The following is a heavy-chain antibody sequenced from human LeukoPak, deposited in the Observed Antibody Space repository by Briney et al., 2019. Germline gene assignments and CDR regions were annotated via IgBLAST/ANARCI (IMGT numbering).Heavy chain of an antibody. CDR3: ARFDIVELAIDC. Sequence: GGSLRLSCAASGFTFSDYYMSWIRQAPGKGLEWVSYISSGDSTIYYADSVKGRFTISRDNAKNSLYLQMNSLRAEDTAVYYCARFDIVELAIDCWGQGTLVTVSS. CDR2: ISSGDSTI. D-gene: IGHD5-12*01. J-gene: IGHJ4*02. V-gene: IGHV3-11*01. CDR1: GFTFSDYY.